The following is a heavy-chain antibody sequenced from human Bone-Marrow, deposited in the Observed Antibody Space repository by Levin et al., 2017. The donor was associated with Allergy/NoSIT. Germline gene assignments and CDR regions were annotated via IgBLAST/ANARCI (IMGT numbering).Heavy chain of an antibody. J-gene: IGHJ4*02. V-gene: IGHV5-51*01. CDR2: FDPDDSET. Sequence: GESLKISCRGSGYIFNSYWIGWVRQKPGKGLEWMGIFDPDDSETRYSPSFQGQVIISVDKSINTAYLQWSSLKASDTAMYFCARQPGITEAGAVMDYWGRGTQVTVSS. D-gene: IGHD6-13*01. CDR1: GYIFNSYW. CDR3: ARQPGITEAGAVMDY.